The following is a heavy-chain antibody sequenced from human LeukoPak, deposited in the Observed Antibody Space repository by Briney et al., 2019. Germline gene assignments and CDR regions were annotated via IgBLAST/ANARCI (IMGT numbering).Heavy chain of an antibody. Sequence: SETLSLTCSVSGGSIRGSSYYWGWIRQPPGKGLEWIASIHYSGRTYDNPSLKSRVTISVDTSKNHFSLKMTSVTAADTAVYYCARDLGYTFDYNWFDPWGQGTLVTVSS. J-gene: IGHJ5*02. CDR3: ARDLGYTFDYNWFDP. V-gene: IGHV4-39*07. CDR2: IHYSGRT. D-gene: IGHD5-18*01. CDR1: GGSIRGSSYY.